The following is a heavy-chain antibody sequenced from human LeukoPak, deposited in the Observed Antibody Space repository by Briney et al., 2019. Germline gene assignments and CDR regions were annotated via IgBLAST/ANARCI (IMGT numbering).Heavy chain of an antibody. Sequence: GGSLRLSCAASGFTFSSYSMNWVRQAPGKGLEWLSYIYGIDSTISYAASVKGRFTISRDNAKNSLYLQMNSLRAEDTAVYYCARDAYYYDSSSYYRNAFDIWGQGTVVTVSS. J-gene: IGHJ3*02. D-gene: IGHD3-22*01. CDR2: IYGIDSTI. V-gene: IGHV3-48*04. CDR1: GFTFSSYS. CDR3: ARDAYYYDSSSYYRNAFDI.